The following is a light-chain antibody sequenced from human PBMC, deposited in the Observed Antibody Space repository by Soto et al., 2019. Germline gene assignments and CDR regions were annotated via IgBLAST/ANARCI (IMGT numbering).Light chain of an antibody. Sequence: EIVMTPSPVTLSVSPVERATLSCRASQTVTTDLAWYQQKPGQAPRLVIHGASNRATGIPDRFSGSGSGTDFTLTISRLEPEDFAVYYCQQYGGSPPFTFGPGTKVDI. CDR2: GAS. CDR1: QTVTTD. V-gene: IGKV3-20*01. J-gene: IGKJ3*01. CDR3: QQYGGSPPFT.